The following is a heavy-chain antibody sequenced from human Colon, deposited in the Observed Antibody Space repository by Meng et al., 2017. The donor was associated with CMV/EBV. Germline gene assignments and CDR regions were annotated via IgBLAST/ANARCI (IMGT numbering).Heavy chain of an antibody. CDR1: GYTVSSYS. CDR3: VRGAWNSRGCLDH. V-gene: IGHV1-18*01. Sequence: ASVKVSCKASGYTVSSYSISWVRQAPGQGLEWMGCISTSIGNQYAQKFQGRVIMTTDSPTNTAYLEVMSLTFEDTAVYYCVRGAWNSRGCLDHWGQGALVTVSS. D-gene: IGHD1-7*01. J-gene: IGHJ4*02. CDR2: ISTSIGN.